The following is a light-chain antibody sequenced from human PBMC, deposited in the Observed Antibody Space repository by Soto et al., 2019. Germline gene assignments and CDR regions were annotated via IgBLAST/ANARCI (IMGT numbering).Light chain of an antibody. J-gene: IGKJ1*01. CDR3: QQYGSSPET. CDR1: QSVSSSY. V-gene: IGKV3-20*01. CDR2: GAS. Sequence: EIVLTQSPGTLSLSPGGRATLSCRASQSVSSSYLAWYQQKPGQAPRLLIYGASSRATGIPDRFSGSGSGTDFTLTISRLEPEDVAVYYCQQYGSSPETLGQGTKVDIK.